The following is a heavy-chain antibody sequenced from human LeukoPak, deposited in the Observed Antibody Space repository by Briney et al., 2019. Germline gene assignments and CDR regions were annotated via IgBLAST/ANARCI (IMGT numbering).Heavy chain of an antibody. J-gene: IGHJ3*02. CDR3: ARDLRQQLVLGGFDI. D-gene: IGHD6-13*01. Sequence: PSETLSLTCAVFGGSFSSFSGSYWGWIRQPPGKGLEWLGNIYYSGSTNYNPSLKSRVTISVDTSKNQFSLKLSSVTAADTAVYYCARDLRQQLVLGGFDIWGQGTMVTVSS. CDR2: IYYSGST. CDR1: GGSFSSFSGSY. V-gene: IGHV4-61*08.